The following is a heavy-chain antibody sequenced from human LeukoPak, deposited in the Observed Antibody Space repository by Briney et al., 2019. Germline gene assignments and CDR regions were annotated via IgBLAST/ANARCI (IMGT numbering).Heavy chain of an antibody. CDR1: GFTFSSYS. J-gene: IGHJ4*02. CDR3: AKDHQVVVVPAAIAYFDY. CDR2: ISSSSSYI. D-gene: IGHD2-2*01. Sequence: GGSLRLSCAASGFTFSSYSMNWVRQAPGKGLEWVSSISSSSSYIYYADSVKGRFTISRDNSKNTLYLQMNSLRAEDTAVYYCAKDHQVVVVPAAIAYFDYWGQGTLVTVSS. V-gene: IGHV3-21*01.